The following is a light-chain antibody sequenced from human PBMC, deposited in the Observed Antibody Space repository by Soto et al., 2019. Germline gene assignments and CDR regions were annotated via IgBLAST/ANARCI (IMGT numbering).Light chain of an antibody. Sequence: DIQMTQSPSTLSASVGDRVTITCRASQSISSWLAWYQQKPGKAPKLLIYKASSLESGAPSRFSGSGSGTEFTLTISSLQPDDFATYYCQQYHTNGYSTFGGGTKVEIK. J-gene: IGKJ4*01. CDR1: QSISSW. CDR2: KAS. V-gene: IGKV1-5*03. CDR3: QQYHTNGYST.